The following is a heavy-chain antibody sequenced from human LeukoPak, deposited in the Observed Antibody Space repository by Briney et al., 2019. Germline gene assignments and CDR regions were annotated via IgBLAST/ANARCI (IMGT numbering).Heavy chain of an antibody. CDR1: GGTFSSYA. CDR3: AQSGYGDAFDI. V-gene: IGHV1-69*05. CDR2: IIPIFGTA. J-gene: IGHJ3*02. D-gene: IGHD2-15*01. Sequence: SVKVSCKDSGGTFSSYAISWVRQAPGQGLEWMGRIIPIFGTANYAQKFQGRVTITTDESTSTAYMELSSLRSEDTAVYYCAQSGYGDAFDIWGQGTMVTVSS.